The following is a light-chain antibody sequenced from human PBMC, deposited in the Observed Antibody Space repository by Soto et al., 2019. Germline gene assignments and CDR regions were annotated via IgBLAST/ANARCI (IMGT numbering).Light chain of an antibody. J-gene: IGKJ5*01. V-gene: IGKV3-15*01. CDR1: QSISSN. CDR3: QQYNNWPPAT. CDR2: GAS. Sequence: EVVMTQSPATLSVSPGERATLSCRASQSISSNLAWYQQKLGQAPRLLIFGASTRATGIPARFSGRGSGTEFTLTISSLQSEDFAVYYCQQYNNWPPATFGQGTRLESK.